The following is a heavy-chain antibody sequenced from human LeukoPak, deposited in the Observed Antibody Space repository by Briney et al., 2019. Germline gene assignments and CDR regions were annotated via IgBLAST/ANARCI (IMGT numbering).Heavy chain of an antibody. CDR3: ARDRPAAYYYGSGSYLDY. Sequence: PSETLSLTCTVSGGSISSSSHYWGWIRQPPGKGLEWIGSIYYSGSTYYNPSLKSRVTISVDTSKNQFSLKLSSVTAADTAVYYCARDRPAAYYYGSGSYLDYWGQGTLVTVSS. D-gene: IGHD3-10*01. CDR2: IYYSGST. V-gene: IGHV4-39*07. CDR1: GGSISSSSHY. J-gene: IGHJ4*02.